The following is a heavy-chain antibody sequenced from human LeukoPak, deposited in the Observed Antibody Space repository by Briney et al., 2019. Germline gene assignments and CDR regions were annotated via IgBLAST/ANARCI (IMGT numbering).Heavy chain of an antibody. V-gene: IGHV3-33*01. CDR2: IYNDGSNI. CDR1: EFTFTTYG. CDR3: ARDWKTNSFDY. J-gene: IGHJ4*02. D-gene: IGHD1-1*01. Sequence: GGSLTLSCAASEFTFTTYGMHWVRQAPGKGLEWVAFIYNDGSNIYYADYVKGRFTISRDISKNTLYLQMDSLRAEDTAIYYCARDWKTNSFDYWGQGTLVTVSS.